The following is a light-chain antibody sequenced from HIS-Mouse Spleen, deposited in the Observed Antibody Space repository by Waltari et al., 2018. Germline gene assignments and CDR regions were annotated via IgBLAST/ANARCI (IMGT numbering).Light chain of an antibody. CDR1: SATTGSNT. Sequence: HSLLTHPPSASGTPCQRVTPSRSGSSATTGSNTVNWYQHLPGTAPKLLIYSNNQRPSGVPDRFSGSKSGTSASLAISGLQSEDEADYYCAAWDDSLNGYVFGTGTKVTVL. J-gene: IGLJ1*01. V-gene: IGLV1-44*01. CDR2: SNN. CDR3: AAWDDSLNGYV.